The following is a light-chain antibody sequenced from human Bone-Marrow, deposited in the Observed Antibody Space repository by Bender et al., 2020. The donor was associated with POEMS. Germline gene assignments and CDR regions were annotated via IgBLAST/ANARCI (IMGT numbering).Light chain of an antibody. Sequence: QSGMTQPASVSGSPGQSITISCTGTSSDVGSYSLVSWYQQHPGEAPKFLIYEGTKRPSGVSHRFSGSTSGNTASLTISGLQAEDETDYHCCAYAGSSSYVFGTGTTVTVL. J-gene: IGLJ1*01. V-gene: IGLV2-23*01. CDR1: SSDVGSYSL. CDR3: CAYAGSSSYV. CDR2: EGT.